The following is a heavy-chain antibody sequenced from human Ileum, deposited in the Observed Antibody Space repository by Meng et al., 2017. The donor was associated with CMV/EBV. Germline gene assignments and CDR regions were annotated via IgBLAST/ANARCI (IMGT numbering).Heavy chain of an antibody. J-gene: IGHJ4*02. CDR3: AKDRSSTTLPVYHY. CDR1: GFRFSSLG. D-gene: IGHD5/OR15-5a*01. Sequence: GSGFRFSSLGMHWFRLSPDKGVKWLEVIWDDGNYRSYTDSVQGRFVISRDDSKSTLYLQMNSLRAEDSAVYFCAKDRSSTTLPVYHYWGQGTLVTVSS. CDR2: IWDDGNYR. V-gene: IGHV3-33*06.